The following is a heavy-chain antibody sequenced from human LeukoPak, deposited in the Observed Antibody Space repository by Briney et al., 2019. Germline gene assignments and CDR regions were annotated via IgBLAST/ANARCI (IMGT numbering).Heavy chain of an antibody. J-gene: IGHJ4*02. CDR3: ARRMPSSGYSYDF. Sequence: SETLSLTCIVSGASISSTPSYWGWIRQPPGKGLEWIGSIYYTGTTHYSPSLKSRVTISIDTSNNRFSLRLTSVTAADTALYYCARRMPSSGYSYDFWGLGTLVSVSS. CDR2: IYYTGTT. D-gene: IGHD6-13*01. CDR1: GASISSTPSY. V-gene: IGHV4-39*01.